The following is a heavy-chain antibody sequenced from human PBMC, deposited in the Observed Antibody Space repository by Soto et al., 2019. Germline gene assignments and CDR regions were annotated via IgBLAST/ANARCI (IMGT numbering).Heavy chain of an antibody. V-gene: IGHV1-18*01. CDR2: ISAYNGDT. J-gene: IGHJ4*02. CDR3: ARGTTVETVNY. Sequence: QVQLVQSGAEVKKPGASVKVSCKASGYTFTSYGISWVRQAPGQGLERMGWISAYNGDTNNAQKLKGRVTMTTDTTTSTAYMELRSLRCDDTAVYYCARGTTVETVNYWGQGTLVTVSS. CDR1: GYTFTSYG. D-gene: IGHD4-17*01.